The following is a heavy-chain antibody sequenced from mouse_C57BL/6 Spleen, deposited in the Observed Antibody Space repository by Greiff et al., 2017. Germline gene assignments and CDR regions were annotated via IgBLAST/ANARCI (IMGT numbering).Heavy chain of an antibody. Sequence: VQLQQSGAALVRPGASVTLSCKASGYTFTDYEMHWVKQTPVHGLEWIGAIDPESGGTAYNQKFKGKAILTADKSSSAAYMELRNLTSEDAAVNYNKRGGSTWFAYWGQGTLVTVSA. J-gene: IGHJ3*01. CDR2: IDPESGGT. D-gene: IGHD1-1*02. CDR3: KRGGSTWFAY. CDR1: GYTFTDYE. V-gene: IGHV1-15*01.